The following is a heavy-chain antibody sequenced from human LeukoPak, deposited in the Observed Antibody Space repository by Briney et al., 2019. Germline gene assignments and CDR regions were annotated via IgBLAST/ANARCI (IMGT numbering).Heavy chain of an antibody. Sequence: SETLSLTCTVSGGSISSHYCNWIRQPPGKGLEWIGYIHYSGTNYYNPSLKSRVTISVDTSKSQFALKLSSVTAADTAVYYCATIFGAANPVDYWGQGTLVTVSS. CDR1: GGSISSHY. CDR2: IHYSGTN. D-gene: IGHD3-3*01. CDR3: ATIFGAANPVDY. V-gene: IGHV4-59*11. J-gene: IGHJ4*02.